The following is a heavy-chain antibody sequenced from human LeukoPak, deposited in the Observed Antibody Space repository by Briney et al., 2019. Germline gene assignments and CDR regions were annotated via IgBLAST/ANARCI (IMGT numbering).Heavy chain of an antibody. J-gene: IGHJ4*02. CDR3: ARDPDTAGGGIDY. D-gene: IGHD5-18*01. Sequence: SETLSLTCTVSGGSISSYYWTWIRQPPGKGLEWIGYIYYSGSTNYNPSLKSRVTISVDTSKNQFSLKLSSVTAADTAVYYCARDPDTAGGGIDYWGQGTLVTVSS. V-gene: IGHV4-59*01. CDR2: IYYSGST. CDR1: GGSISSYY.